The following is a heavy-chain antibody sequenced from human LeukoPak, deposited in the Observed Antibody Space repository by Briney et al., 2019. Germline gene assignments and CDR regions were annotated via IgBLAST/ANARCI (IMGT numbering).Heavy chain of an antibody. D-gene: IGHD2-21*02. CDR3: ARNTETAIPLPYYFDY. V-gene: IGHV1-3*04. Sequence: ASVKVSCTASGYTFTSYAMHWVRQAPGQRLECMGWVNTGNGNTKYSQKFQGRVTITRDTSASTAYMDLSSLRSEDTAVYYCARNTETAIPLPYYFDYWGQGTLVTVSS. J-gene: IGHJ4*02. CDR1: GYTFTSYA. CDR2: VNTGNGNT.